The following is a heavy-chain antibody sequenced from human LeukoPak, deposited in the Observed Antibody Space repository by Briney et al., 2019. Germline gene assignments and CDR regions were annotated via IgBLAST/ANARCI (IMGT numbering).Heavy chain of an antibody. Sequence: GASVTVSCTASGGTFSSYAISWVRQAPGQGLEWMGGIIPIFGTANYAQKFQGRVTITADESTSTAYMELSSLRSEDTAVYYCAGSSGGSYLPYNWFDPWGQGTLVTVSS. D-gene: IGHD2-15*01. J-gene: IGHJ5*02. CDR1: GGTFSSYA. CDR2: IIPIFGTA. V-gene: IGHV1-69*13. CDR3: AGSSGGSYLPYNWFDP.